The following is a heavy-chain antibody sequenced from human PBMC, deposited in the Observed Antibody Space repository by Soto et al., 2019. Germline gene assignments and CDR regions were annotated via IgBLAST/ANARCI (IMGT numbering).Heavy chain of an antibody. CDR3: AREMYSSSWYFNWFDP. J-gene: IGHJ5*02. D-gene: IGHD6-13*01. Sequence: PSQTLSLTCAISGDSVSSNSAAWNWIRQSPSRGLEWLGRTYYRSQWYNDYAVSVKGRITINPDTSKNQFSLQLNSVTPEDTAVYYCAREMYSSSWYFNWFDPWGQGTLVTVSS. CDR1: GDSVSSNSAA. CDR2: TYYRSQWYN. V-gene: IGHV6-1*01.